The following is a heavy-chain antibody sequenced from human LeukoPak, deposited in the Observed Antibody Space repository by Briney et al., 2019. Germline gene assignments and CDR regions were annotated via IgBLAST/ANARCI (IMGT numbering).Heavy chain of an antibody. CDR3: ARDNRGLDWQWLVFGINAFDI. J-gene: IGHJ3*02. CDR1: GGSISSYY. D-gene: IGHD6-19*01. Sequence: PSETLSLACTVSGGSISSYYWSWIRQPPGKGLEWIGYIYYSGSTNYNPSLKSRVTMSVDTSKNQFSLKLSSVTAADTAVYYCARDNRGLDWQWLVFGINAFDIWGQGTMVTVSS. CDR2: IYYSGST. V-gene: IGHV4-59*12.